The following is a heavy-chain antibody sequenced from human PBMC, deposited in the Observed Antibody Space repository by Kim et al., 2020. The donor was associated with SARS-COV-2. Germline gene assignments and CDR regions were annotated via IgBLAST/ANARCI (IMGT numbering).Heavy chain of an antibody. V-gene: IGHV1-3*01. Sequence: ASVKVSCKASGYTFTSYAMHWVRQAPGQRLEWMGWINAGNGNTKYSQKFQGRVTITRDTSASTAYMELSSLRSEDTAVYYCARVLKSWDTWFDPWGQGTLVTVSS. CDR1: GYTFTSYA. CDR2: INAGNGNT. J-gene: IGHJ5*02. CDR3: ARVLKSWDTWFDP. D-gene: IGHD6-13*01.